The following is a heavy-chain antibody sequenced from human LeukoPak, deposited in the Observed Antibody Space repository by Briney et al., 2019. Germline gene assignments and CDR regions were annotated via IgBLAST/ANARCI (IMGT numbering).Heavy chain of an antibody. CDR3: ARMYSSSSEVDY. CDR1: GGSISSYY. J-gene: IGHJ4*02. CDR2: IYYSGST. D-gene: IGHD6-6*01. Sequence: SETLSLTCTVSGGSISSYYWSWIRQPPGKGLEWIGYIYYSGSTNYNPSLKSRVTISVDTSKNQFSLKLSSVTAADTAVYYCARMYSSSSEVDYWGQGTLVAVSS. V-gene: IGHV4-59*01.